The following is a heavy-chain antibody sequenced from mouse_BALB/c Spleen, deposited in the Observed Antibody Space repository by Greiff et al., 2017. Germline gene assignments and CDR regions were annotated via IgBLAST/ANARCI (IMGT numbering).Heavy chain of an antibody. CDR3: TRDFGYGYGCAY. Sequence: EVMLVESGGGLVKPGGSLKLSCAASGFTFSSYTMSWVRQTPEKRLEWVATISSGGSYTYYPDSVKGRFTISRDNAKNTLYLQMSSLKSEGTAMYYCTRDFGYGYGCAYWGQGTLVTVSA. D-gene: IGHD1-2*01. V-gene: IGHV5-6-4*01. CDR1: GFTFSSYT. CDR2: ISSGGSYT. J-gene: IGHJ3*01.